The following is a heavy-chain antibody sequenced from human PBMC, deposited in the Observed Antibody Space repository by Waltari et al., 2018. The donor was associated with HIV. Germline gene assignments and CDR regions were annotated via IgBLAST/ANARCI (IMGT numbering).Heavy chain of an antibody. CDR3: TRAVFWSGFFRDYFFDY. J-gene: IGHJ4*02. D-gene: IGHD3-3*01. CDR2: VNGDASST. Sequence: EVELVDSGGGLVQPGGSLRLSCVACKFNFSHYWTYWVRQLPGKGLVWVSRVNGDASSTDYADSVRGRFTISRDNAKNTVYLQMNSLRAEDTALYYCTRAVFWSGFFRDYFFDYWGQGTPVTVSS. V-gene: IGHV3-74*01. CDR1: KFNFSHYW.